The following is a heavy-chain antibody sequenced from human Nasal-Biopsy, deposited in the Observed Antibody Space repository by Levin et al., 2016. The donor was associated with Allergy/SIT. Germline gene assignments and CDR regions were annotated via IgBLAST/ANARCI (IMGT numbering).Heavy chain of an antibody. V-gene: IGHV3-23*01. CDR3: AKFVRAVVVEGTCDH. J-gene: IGHJ4*02. Sequence: GGSLRLSCTTSGFNFRNYAMAWVRQAPGKGLEWVSGISSSGGSTYTADSVKGRFTISRDNSKSTLSLQMNSLRPEDTAVYYCAKFVRAVVVEGTCDHWGQGTLVTVSS. CDR1: GFNFRNYA. D-gene: IGHD3-22*01. CDR2: ISSSGGST.